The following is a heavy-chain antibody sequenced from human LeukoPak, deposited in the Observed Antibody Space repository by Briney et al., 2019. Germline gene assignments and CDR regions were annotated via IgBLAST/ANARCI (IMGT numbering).Heavy chain of an antibody. J-gene: IGHJ4*02. CDR3: ARRGTIFGVLDY. CDR1: GGSISSGSYY. D-gene: IGHD3-3*01. V-gene: IGHV4-61*02. Sequence: SETLSLTCTVSGGSISSGSYYWSWIRQPAGTGLEWIGRIYTSGSTNYNPSLKSRVTISVDTSKNQFSLKLSSVTAADTAVYYCARRGTIFGVLDYWGQGTLVTVSS. CDR2: IYTSGST.